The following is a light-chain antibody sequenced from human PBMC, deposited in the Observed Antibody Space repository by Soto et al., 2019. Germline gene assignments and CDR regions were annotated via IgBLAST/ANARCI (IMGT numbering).Light chain of an antibody. CDR1: QRVTSY. V-gene: IGKV3-11*01. J-gene: IGKJ1*01. Sequence: IVWTLCAATLSVSPGARATLCCGACQRVTSYLAWYQQKPGQAPKLLIYDASNRATGIPARFSGSGSGTDFTLTISSLEPEDFALYFCQQPNTWPRTFHQGTKVDIK. CDR3: QQPNTWPRT. CDR2: DAS.